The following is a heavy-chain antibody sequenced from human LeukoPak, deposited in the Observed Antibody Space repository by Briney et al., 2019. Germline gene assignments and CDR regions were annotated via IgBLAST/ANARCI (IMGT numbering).Heavy chain of an antibody. CDR2: ISSNGGST. J-gene: IGHJ3*02. D-gene: IGHD5-12*01. V-gene: IGHV3-64D*09. CDR3: VKGLRGYSGHDRGAFDI. Sequence: GGSLRLSCSASGFTFSSYAMHWVRQAPGKGLEYVSAISSNGGSTYYADSVKGRFTISRDNSKNTLYLQMSSLRAEDTAVYYCVKGLRGYSGHDRGAFDIWGQGTMVTVSS. CDR1: GFTFSSYA.